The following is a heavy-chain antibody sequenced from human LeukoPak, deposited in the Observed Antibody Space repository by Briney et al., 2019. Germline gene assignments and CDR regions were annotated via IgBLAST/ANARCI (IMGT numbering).Heavy chain of an antibody. V-gene: IGHV4-4*09. CDR2: IYTSGST. D-gene: IGHD2-2*01. Sequence: SETLSLTCTVSGGSISSYYWSWIRQPPGKGLEWIGYIYTSGSTNYNPSLKSRVTISVDTSKNQFSLKLSPVTAADTAVYYCARGIVVVPAASHYYYYYMDVWGEGTTVTVSS. CDR3: ARGIVVVPAASHYYYYYMDV. CDR1: GGSISSYY. J-gene: IGHJ6*03.